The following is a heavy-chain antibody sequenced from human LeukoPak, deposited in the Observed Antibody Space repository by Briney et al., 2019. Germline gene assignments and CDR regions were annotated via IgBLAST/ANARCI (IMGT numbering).Heavy chain of an antibody. Sequence: GASVKLSCKASGGTFSTYAITWVRQAPGQGLEWMGRILPIFDMANYAQKFQGRVTITADKSTRTAYMELSSLRSDDTAVYYCARDGGWLQTQNHYYYHGMDVWGQGTTVTVSS. D-gene: IGHD5-24*01. CDR3: ARDGGWLQTQNHYYYHGMDV. J-gene: IGHJ6*02. CDR2: ILPIFDMA. CDR1: GGTFSTYA. V-gene: IGHV1-69*04.